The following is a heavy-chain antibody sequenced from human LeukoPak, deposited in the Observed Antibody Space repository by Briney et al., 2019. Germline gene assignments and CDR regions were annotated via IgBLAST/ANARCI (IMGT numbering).Heavy chain of an antibody. CDR2: IYFSGSI. Sequence: PSETLSLTCTVSGGSVSSGNFYWSWIRQPPGKGLEWIGYIYFSGSINYNPSLKSRVTISVDTSKNQFSLKLSSVTAADTAVYYCARAEVPQDNWFDPWGQGTLVTVSS. CDR1: GGSVSSGNFY. J-gene: IGHJ5*02. CDR3: ARAEVPQDNWFDP. V-gene: IGHV4-61*01.